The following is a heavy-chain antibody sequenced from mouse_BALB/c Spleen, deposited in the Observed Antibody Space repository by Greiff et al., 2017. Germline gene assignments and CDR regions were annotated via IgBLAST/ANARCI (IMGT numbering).Heavy chain of an antibody. CDR1: GFTFNTYA. CDR2: IRSKSNNYAT. V-gene: IGHV10-1*02. Sequence: EVMLVESGGGLVQPKGSLKLSCAASGFTFNTYAMNWVRQAPGKGLEWVARIRSKSNNYATYYADSVKDRFTISRDDSQSMLYLQMNNLKTEDTAMYYCVRQGDYDGWVDYWGQGTSVTVSS. J-gene: IGHJ4*01. D-gene: IGHD2-4*01. CDR3: VRQGDYDGWVDY.